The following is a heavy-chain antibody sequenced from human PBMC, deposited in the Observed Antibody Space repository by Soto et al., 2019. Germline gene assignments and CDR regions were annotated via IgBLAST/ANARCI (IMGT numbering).Heavy chain of an antibody. CDR2: IYGSGTT. CDR3: ARATGNCGGDCYRNSFDI. CDR1: RDSLPSYY. D-gene: IGHD2-21*02. V-gene: IGHV4-59*01. Sequence: SVTLCLTCTLLRDSLPSYYWSGIPESPGKGLECIGFIYGSGTTKYNPSLKSRVTLSLDTSMSQFSLKLSSVTAADTAMYYCARATGNCGGDCYRNSFDIWGQGTMVTVS. J-gene: IGHJ3*02.